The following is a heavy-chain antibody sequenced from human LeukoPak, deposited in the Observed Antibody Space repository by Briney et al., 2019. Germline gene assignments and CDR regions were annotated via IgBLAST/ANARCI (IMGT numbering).Heavy chain of an antibody. J-gene: IGHJ4*02. CDR2: VSGSSGTK. CDR1: GFTFSAYA. Sequence: SGGSLRLSCAASGFTFSAYAMHWVRQAPGKGLAWVSVVSGSSGTKYYADSVKGRFTISRDNSKNTLYLQMNSLRAEDTAVYYCARVSGYSYGPTDYWGQGTLVTVSS. D-gene: IGHD5-18*01. CDR3: ARVSGYSYGPTDY. V-gene: IGHV3-23*01.